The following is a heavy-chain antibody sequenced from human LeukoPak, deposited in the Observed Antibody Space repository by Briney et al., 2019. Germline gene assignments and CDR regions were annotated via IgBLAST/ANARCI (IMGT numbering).Heavy chain of an antibody. CDR2: IYYSGST. D-gene: IGHD2/OR15-2a*01. Sequence: PSETLSLTCTVSGGSIGSYYWSWIRQPPGKGLEWIGYIYYSGSTNYNPSLKSRVTISVDTSKNQFSLKLSSVTAADTAVYYCARGLTSFDPWGQGTLVTVSS. CDR1: GGSIGSYY. CDR3: ARGLTSFDP. V-gene: IGHV4-59*01. J-gene: IGHJ5*02.